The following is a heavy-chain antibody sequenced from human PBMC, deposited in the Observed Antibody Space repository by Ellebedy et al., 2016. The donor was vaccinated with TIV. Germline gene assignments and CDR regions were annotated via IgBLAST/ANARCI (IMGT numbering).Heavy chain of an antibody. Sequence: GESLKISXAASGFTFSDYTMTWVRQAPGKGLEWVSSISGNGNYVYYADSLRGRFTISRDNTKNSLYLHMDGLRPEDTALYYCARVPSDYWGQGTLLVVSS. CDR2: ISGNGNYV. CDR3: ARVPSDY. V-gene: IGHV3-21*01. CDR1: GFTFSDYT. J-gene: IGHJ4*02.